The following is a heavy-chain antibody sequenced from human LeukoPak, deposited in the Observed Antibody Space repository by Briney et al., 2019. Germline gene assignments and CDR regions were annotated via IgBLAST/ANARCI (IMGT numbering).Heavy chain of an antibody. V-gene: IGHV3-21*01. D-gene: IGHD2-15*01. CDR3: ARDRYCSGGSCYEYFHH. Sequence: GGSLRLSCAASGFTFRSYTMSWVRQAPGKGLEWVSSISSNSTYIYYAESVKGRFTISRDNAENSLYLQMNSLRAEDTAVYYCARDRYCSGGSCYEYFHHWGQGTPVTVSS. J-gene: IGHJ1*01. CDR1: GFTFRSYT. CDR2: ISSNSTYI.